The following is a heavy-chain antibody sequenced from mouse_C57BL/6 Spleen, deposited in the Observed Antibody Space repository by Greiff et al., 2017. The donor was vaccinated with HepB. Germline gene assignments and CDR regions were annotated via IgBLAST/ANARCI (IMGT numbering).Heavy chain of an antibody. CDR1: GYTFTSYT. D-gene: IGHD1-2*01. Sequence: QVQLQQSGAELARPGASVKMSCKASGYTFTSYTMHWVKQRPGQGLEWIGYINPSSGYTKYNQKFKDKATLTADKSSSTAYMQLSSLTSEDSAVYYCARRNYDGVSYWYFDVWGTGTTVTVSS. J-gene: IGHJ1*03. CDR3: ARRNYDGVSYWYFDV. CDR2: INPSSGYT. V-gene: IGHV1-4*01.